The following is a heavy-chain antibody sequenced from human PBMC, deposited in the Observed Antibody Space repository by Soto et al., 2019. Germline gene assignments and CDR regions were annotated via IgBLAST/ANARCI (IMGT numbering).Heavy chain of an antibody. D-gene: IGHD4-17*01. J-gene: IGHJ5*02. CDR1: GGSVSSGSYY. CDR2: IYYSGST. Sequence: TSETLSLTCTVSGGSVSSGSYYWSWIRQPPGKGLEWIGYIYYSGSTNYNPSLKSRVTISVDTSKNQFSLKLSSVTAADTAVYYCASSDYGDYYWFDPWGQGTLVTVSS. V-gene: IGHV4-61*01. CDR3: ASSDYGDYYWFDP.